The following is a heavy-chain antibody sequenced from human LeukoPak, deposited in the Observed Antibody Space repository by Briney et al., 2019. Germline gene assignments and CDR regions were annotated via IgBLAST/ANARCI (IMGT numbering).Heavy chain of an antibody. Sequence: SETLSLTCAVSGYSISSGYYWGWIRQPPGRGLELIGSIYYSVSTHYNPSLKSRVTISIDTSKNQISLKLNSVTAADTAVYYCARHDGDCSTTSCLNWLDPLGQGTLVTVSS. J-gene: IGHJ5*02. CDR3: ARHDGDCSTTSCLNWLDP. CDR2: IYYSVST. D-gene: IGHD2-2*01. CDR1: GYSISSGYY. V-gene: IGHV4-38-2*01.